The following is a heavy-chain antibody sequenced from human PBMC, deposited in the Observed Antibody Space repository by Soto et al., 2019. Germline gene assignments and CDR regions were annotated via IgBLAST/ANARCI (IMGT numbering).Heavy chain of an antibody. J-gene: IGHJ4*02. D-gene: IGHD2-21*02. Sequence: GGSLRLSCEVCGFRFSSYEMNWVRQAPGQGLEWLAYISSSGSLIHYADSVRGRFTISRDNAKNSLYLQMLSLRAEDTAVYYCPRDDYRGDSGAFDFWGQRTLVTVSS. CDR2: ISSSGSLI. CDR1: GFRFSSYE. CDR3: PRDDYRGDSGAFDF. V-gene: IGHV3-48*03.